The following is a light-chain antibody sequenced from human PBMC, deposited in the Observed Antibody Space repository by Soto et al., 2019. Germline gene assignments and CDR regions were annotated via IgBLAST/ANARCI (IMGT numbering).Light chain of an antibody. CDR2: GAS. V-gene: IGKV3-15*01. Sequence: EIVMTQSPATLSVSPGERATLSCRASQTVSSNLAWYQHKPGQAPRLLIYGASTRATGIPDRFSGSGSGTDFTLTISSLQPEDVATYYCQKYNSAPFTFGPGTKVDIK. CDR3: QKYNSAPFT. J-gene: IGKJ3*01. CDR1: QTVSSN.